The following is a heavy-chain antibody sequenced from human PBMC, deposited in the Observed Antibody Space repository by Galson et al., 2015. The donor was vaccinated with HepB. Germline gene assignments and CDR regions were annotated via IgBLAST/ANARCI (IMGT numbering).Heavy chain of an antibody. V-gene: IGHV1-69-2*01. CDR1: GYTFTDYY. CDR3: ATLSYCSSTSCYQDVYYYYMDV. CDR2: VDPEDGET. D-gene: IGHD2-2*01. J-gene: IGHJ6*03. Sequence: VKVSCKVSGYTFTDYYMHWVQQAPGKGLVWMGLVDPEDGETIYAEKFQGRVTITADTSTDTAYMELSSLRSEDTAVYYCATLSYCSSTSCYQDVYYYYMDVWGKGTTVTVSS.